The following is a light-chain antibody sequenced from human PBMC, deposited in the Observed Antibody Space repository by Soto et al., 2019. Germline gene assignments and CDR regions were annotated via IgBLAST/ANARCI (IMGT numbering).Light chain of an antibody. CDR3: QQYDNWWT. CDR2: GAS. J-gene: IGKJ1*01. CDR1: QSVTSN. Sequence: EIVMTQSPATLSVSPGERATLSCRASQSVTSNLAWYQKKPRQAPRLLIYGASTRATGIPARFSGSGSGTDFTLTISSLQSEDFAVYYCQQYDNWWTFGQGTRVEIK. V-gene: IGKV3-15*01.